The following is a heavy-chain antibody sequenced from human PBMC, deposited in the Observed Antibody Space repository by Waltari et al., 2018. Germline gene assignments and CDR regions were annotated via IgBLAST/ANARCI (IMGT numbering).Heavy chain of an antibody. CDR1: GGSISRRGYY. J-gene: IGHJ4*02. D-gene: IGHD7-27*01. V-gene: IGHV4-39*07. CDR3: ARDWELGIGYYCDL. CDR2: ISYSGNT. Sequence: QLQLQESGPGLVKPSETLSLTCSVSGGSISRRGYYWGWIRQPPGKGLEWIGSISYSGNTHHTPSLKSRVTTLVDTSKSQFSLKLSSVTAADTAVYFCARDWELGIGYYCDLWGQGTLVTVSS.